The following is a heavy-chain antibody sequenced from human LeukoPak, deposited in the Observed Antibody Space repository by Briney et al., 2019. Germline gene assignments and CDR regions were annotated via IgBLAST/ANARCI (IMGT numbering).Heavy chain of an antibody. Sequence: PGGSLRLSCAASGFTFSSYAMHWVRQAPGKGLEWVAVISYDGSNKYYADSVKGRFTISRDNSKNTLYLQMNSLRAEDTAVYYCARRRGGPSWGVFDYWGQGTLVTVSS. CDR2: ISYDGSNK. D-gene: IGHD3-16*01. CDR1: GFTFSSYA. CDR3: ARRRGGPSWGVFDY. J-gene: IGHJ4*02. V-gene: IGHV3-30-3*01.